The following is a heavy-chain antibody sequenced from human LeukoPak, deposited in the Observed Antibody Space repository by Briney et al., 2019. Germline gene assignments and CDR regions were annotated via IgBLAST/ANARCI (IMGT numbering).Heavy chain of an antibody. CDR1: GGTFSSYA. CDR2: IIPIFGTA. Sequence: SVKVSCKASGGTFSSYAISWVRQAPGQGLEWMGGIIPIFGTANYAQKFQGRVTITTDESTSTAYMELSSLRSEDTAVYYCARVDSWDNWFDHWGQGTLVTVSS. V-gene: IGHV1-69*05. D-gene: IGHD6-13*01. J-gene: IGHJ5*02. CDR3: ARVDSWDNWFDH.